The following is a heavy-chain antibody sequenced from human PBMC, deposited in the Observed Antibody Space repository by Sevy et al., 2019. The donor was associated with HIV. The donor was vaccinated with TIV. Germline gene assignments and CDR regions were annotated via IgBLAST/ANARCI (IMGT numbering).Heavy chain of an antibody. D-gene: IGHD2-2*01. Sequence: SETLSLTCTVSGGSISSYYWSWIRQPPGKGLEWIGYIYYSGSTNYNPSLKSRVTISVDTSKNQFSLKLSSVTAADTAVYYWAGGGGGDIVVVPAAPLDYWGQGTLVTVSS. CDR3: AGGGGGDIVVVPAAPLDY. J-gene: IGHJ4*02. V-gene: IGHV4-59*13. CDR2: IYYSGST. CDR1: GGSISSYY.